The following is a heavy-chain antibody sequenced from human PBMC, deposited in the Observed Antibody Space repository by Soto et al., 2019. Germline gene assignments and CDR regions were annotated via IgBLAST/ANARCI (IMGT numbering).Heavy chain of an antibody. J-gene: IGHJ4*02. CDR2: INHSGST. Sequence: SETLSLTCAVYGGSFSGYYWSWIRQPPGKGLEWIGEINHSGSTNYNPSLKSRVTISVDTSKNQFSLKLSSVTAADTAVYYCARGRQKSSGWFQRNYFDYWGQGTLVTVSS. V-gene: IGHV4-34*01. CDR1: GGSFSGYY. D-gene: IGHD6-19*01. CDR3: ARGRQKSSGWFQRNYFDY.